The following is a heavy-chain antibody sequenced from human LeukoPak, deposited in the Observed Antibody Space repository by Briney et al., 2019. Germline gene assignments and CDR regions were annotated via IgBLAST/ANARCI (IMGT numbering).Heavy chain of an antibody. Sequence: PGRSLRLSCAASGFTFTSYGMSCARHAPGKGRQWDSVGIGRVSSTYYADSVKGRFTISRDNARNTLYLQMTRLITEDMSVTYCARLYYYEASGLYYGSFDNWDQGTLVTVSS. CDR1: GFTFTSYG. D-gene: IGHD3-22*01. CDR3: ARLYYYEASGLYYGSFDN. J-gene: IGHJ5*02. V-gene: IGHV3-23*01. CDR2: GIGRVSST.